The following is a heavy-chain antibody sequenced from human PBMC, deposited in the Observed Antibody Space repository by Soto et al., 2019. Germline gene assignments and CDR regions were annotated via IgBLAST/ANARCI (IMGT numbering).Heavy chain of an antibody. D-gene: IGHD2-2*01. V-gene: IGHV4-34*01. CDR1: GGPFSGYY. CDR2: INHSGST. J-gene: IGHJ5*02. Sequence: SETLSLTCAVYGGPFSGYYWSWIRQPPGKGLEWIGEINHSGSTNYNPSLKSRLTISVDTSKNQFSLKLSSVTAADTAVYYCARGIPAAAQIGNWFDPWGQGTLVTVSS. CDR3: ARGIPAAAQIGNWFDP.